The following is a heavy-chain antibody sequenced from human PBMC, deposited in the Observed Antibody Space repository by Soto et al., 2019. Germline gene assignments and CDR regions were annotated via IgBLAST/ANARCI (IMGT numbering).Heavy chain of an antibody. V-gene: IGHV3-23*01. D-gene: IGHD6-6*01. Sequence: PGGSLRLSCAASGFTFSMSAMTWVSQAPGKGLEWVSTTGLNGRTTYYADSVKGRFTVSRDNSKNTLDLHMSSLRAEDTAVYYCATVHSTSRSFDYWGQGTLVTVSS. CDR3: ATVHSTSRSFDY. CDR1: GFTFSMSA. J-gene: IGHJ4*02. CDR2: TGLNGRTT.